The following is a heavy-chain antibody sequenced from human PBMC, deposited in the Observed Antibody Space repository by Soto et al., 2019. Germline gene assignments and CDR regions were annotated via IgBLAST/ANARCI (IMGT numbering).Heavy chain of an antibody. Sequence: EVHLLGSGGDLVKPGGSLRLSCEVSGFTFNNFAMSWVRQSQGKGLEWVSTISSDGDLRHYAESVKGRFTISRDNSKSSLFLQMNSLRAEDTALYFCAKVRQRFLDILTGATNFDSWGQGTLVTVSS. CDR2: ISSDGDLR. CDR3: AKVRQRFLDILTGATNFDS. D-gene: IGHD3-9*01. J-gene: IGHJ4*02. V-gene: IGHV3-23*01. CDR1: GFTFNNFA.